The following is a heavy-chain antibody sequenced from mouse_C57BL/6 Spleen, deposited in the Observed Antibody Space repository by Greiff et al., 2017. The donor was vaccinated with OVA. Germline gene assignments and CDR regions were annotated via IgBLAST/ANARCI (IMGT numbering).Heavy chain of an antibody. J-gene: IGHJ1*03. CDR3: ARGIYYYGSSYVWYFDV. D-gene: IGHD1-1*01. CDR2: IDPRDGST. V-gene: IGHV1-85*01. CDR1: GYTFTSYD. Sequence: QVQLKESGTELVKPGASVKLSCKASGYTFTSYDINWVKQRPGQGLEWIGWIDPRDGSTKYNEKFKGKATLTVDTSSSTAYMELHSLTSEDSAVYFCARGIYYYGSSYVWYFDVWGTGTTVTVSS.